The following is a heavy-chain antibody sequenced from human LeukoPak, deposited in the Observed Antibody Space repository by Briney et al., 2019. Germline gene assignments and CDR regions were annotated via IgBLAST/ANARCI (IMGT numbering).Heavy chain of an antibody. J-gene: IGHJ5*02. V-gene: IGHV4-38-2*02. CDR3: ARELAVRGVYNWFEP. CDR2: IYHSGNT. CDR1: GYSISTGYY. D-gene: IGHD3-10*01. Sequence: SETLSLTCNVSGYSISTGYYWGWIRQPPGKGLEWIGSIYHSGNTYYNPSLKSRVIVPVDTSKNQFSLKVTSVTAADTAVYFCARELAVRGVYNWFEPWGQGSLVTVSS.